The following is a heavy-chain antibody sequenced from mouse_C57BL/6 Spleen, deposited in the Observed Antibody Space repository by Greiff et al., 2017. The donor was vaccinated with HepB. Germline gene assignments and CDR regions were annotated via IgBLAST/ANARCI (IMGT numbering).Heavy chain of an antibody. CDR2: IHPNSGST. CDR1: GYTFTSYW. Sequence: VQLQQSGAELVKPGASVKLSCKASGYTFTSYWMHWVKQRPGQGLEWIGMIHPNSGSTNYNEKFKSKATLTVDKSSSTAYMQLSSLTSEDSAVYYCATGVYDGYYWYFDVWGTGTTVTVSS. J-gene: IGHJ1*03. CDR3: ATGVYDGYYWYFDV. D-gene: IGHD2-3*01. V-gene: IGHV1-64*01.